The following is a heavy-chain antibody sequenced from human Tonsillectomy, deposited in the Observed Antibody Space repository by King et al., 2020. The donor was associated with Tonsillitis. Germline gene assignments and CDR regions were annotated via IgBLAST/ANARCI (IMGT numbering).Heavy chain of an antibody. V-gene: IGHV4-59*08. J-gene: IGHJ2*01. Sequence: VQLQESGPGLVKPSETLSLICTDSGGSISRYYWSWIRQPPGKGLEWIGYISYSGSTNYNPSLKSRVTISVDTSKNQFSLKLSSVTAADTAVYYCARRWGTAMVTHWYFDLWGRGTLVTVSS. D-gene: IGHD5-18*01. CDR2: ISYSGST. CDR3: ARRWGTAMVTHWYFDL. CDR1: GGSISRYY.